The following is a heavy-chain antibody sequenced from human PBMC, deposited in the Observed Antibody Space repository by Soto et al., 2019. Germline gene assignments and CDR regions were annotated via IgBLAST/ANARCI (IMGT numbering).Heavy chain of an antibody. CDR2: ITPIYPTT. CDR3: ARIPRYSFPTSDDLDS. Sequence: QVQLVQSGAEVRKPGSSVQVSCKASGGTFYTYTFSWVRQAPGQGLEWMGSITPIYPTTNYAEKFQGRLAVNADGYTNTAYMELNSLTSEDTAVYYCARIPRYSFPTSDDLDSWGQGTLVTVSS. J-gene: IGHJ4*02. V-gene: IGHV1-69*15. D-gene: IGHD5-18*01. CDR1: GGTFYTYT.